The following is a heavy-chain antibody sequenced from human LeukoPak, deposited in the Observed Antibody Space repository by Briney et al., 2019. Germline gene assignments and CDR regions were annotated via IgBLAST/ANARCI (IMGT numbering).Heavy chain of an antibody. V-gene: IGHV4-34*01. D-gene: IGHD3-10*01. CDR2: INHSGST. CDR1: GFTFSSYA. J-gene: IGHJ4*02. CDR3: ARTAITMVRGAKRVLDY. Sequence: GSLRLSCAASGFTFSSYAMSWVRQPPGKGLEWIGEINHSGSTNYNPSLKSRVTISVDTSKNQFSLKLSSVTAADTAVYYCARTAITMVRGAKRVLDYWGQGTLVTVSS.